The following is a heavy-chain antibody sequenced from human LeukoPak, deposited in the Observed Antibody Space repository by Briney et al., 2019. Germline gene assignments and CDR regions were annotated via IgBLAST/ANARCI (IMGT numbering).Heavy chain of an antibody. V-gene: IGHV3-7*04. J-gene: IGHJ3*02. Sequence: GGSLRLSCAASGFTFSSYCMSWLRQAPGKGLEWVANIKEDGSEKYYVDSVKGRFTISRDNAKNSLYLQMNSLRAEDTAVYYCARGSGSYYFDAFDIWGQGTMVTVSS. CDR3: ARGSGSYYFDAFDI. D-gene: IGHD1-26*01. CDR1: GFTFSSYC. CDR2: IKEDGSEK.